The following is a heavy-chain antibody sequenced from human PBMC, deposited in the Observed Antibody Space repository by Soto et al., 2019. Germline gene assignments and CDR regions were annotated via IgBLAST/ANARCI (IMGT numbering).Heavy chain of an antibody. CDR1: GFSLSTSGMC. J-gene: IGHJ4*02. CDR3: ARALYSSGWYHFDY. D-gene: IGHD6-19*01. Sequence: SGPTLVNPTQTLTLTCTFSGFSLSTSGMCVSWIRQPPGKALERLALIDWDDDKYYSTSLKTRLTISKDTSKNQVVLTMTNMDPVDTATYYCARALYSSGWYHFDYWGQGTPVTVSS. CDR2: IDWDDDK. V-gene: IGHV2-70*01.